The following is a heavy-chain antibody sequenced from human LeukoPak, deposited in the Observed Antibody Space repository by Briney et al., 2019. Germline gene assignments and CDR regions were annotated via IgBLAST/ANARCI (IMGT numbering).Heavy chain of an antibody. D-gene: IGHD3-10*01. Sequence: GESLKISCQGSGYSFTSYWIGWVRQMPGKGLEWMGIIYPGDSDTRYSPSFQGQVTTSADKSISTAYLQWSSLTASDTAMYYCARRDSNGGSGSYSWFDPWGQGTLVTVSS. CDR2: IYPGDSDT. CDR3: ARRDSNGGSGSYSWFDP. CDR1: GYSFTSYW. J-gene: IGHJ5*02. V-gene: IGHV5-51*01.